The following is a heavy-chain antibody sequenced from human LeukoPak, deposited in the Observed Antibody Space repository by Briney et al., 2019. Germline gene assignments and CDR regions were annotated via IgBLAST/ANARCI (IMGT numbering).Heavy chain of an antibody. CDR1: GYSISSGYY. CDR2: IYTSGST. V-gene: IGHV4-4*07. Sequence: SETLSLTCTVSGYSISSGYYWSWIRQPAGKGLEWIGRIYTSGSTNYNPSLKSRVTMSVDTSKNQFSLKLSSVTAADTAVYYCARETYYDILTGLTFDYWGQGTLVTVSS. CDR3: ARETYYDILTGLTFDY. J-gene: IGHJ4*02. D-gene: IGHD3-9*01.